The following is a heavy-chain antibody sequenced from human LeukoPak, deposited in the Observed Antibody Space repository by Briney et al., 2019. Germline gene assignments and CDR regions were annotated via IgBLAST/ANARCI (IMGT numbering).Heavy chain of an antibody. J-gene: IGHJ6*03. CDR1: GYTFTSYA. CDR3: ARERHDYGDYYYYYYMDV. V-gene: IGHV1-69*13. CDR2: IIPIFGTA. D-gene: IGHD4-17*01. Sequence: SVKVSCKASGYTFTSYAMNWVRQAPGQGLEWMGGIIPIFGTANYAQKFQGRVTITADESTSTAYMELSSLRSEDTAVYYCARERHDYGDYYYYYYMDVWGKGTTVTISS.